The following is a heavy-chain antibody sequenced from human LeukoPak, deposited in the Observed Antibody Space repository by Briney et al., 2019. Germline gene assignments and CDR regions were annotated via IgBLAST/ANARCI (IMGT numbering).Heavy chain of an antibody. CDR2: IYDSWRT. Sequence: PSETLSLTCTVSGDSISNNYWSWIRQPPGKGLEWIGYIYDSWRTKYNPSLTSRVTISADTSKNLFSLKLTSVTAADMALYYCATCRDEFGDYGFTSWGQGTLVTVS. CDR1: GDSISNNY. D-gene: IGHD4-17*01. CDR3: ATCRDEFGDYGFTS. J-gene: IGHJ5*02. V-gene: IGHV4-59*01.